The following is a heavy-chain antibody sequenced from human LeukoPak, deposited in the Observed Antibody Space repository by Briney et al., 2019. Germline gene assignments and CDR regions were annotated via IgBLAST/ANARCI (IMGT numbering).Heavy chain of an antibody. D-gene: IGHD6-13*01. CDR1: GYTFTSYG. CDR3: ARDSATGYSEDWFDP. CDR2: ISAYNGNT. V-gene: IGHV1-18*01. Sequence: ASVKVSCKASGYTFTSYGISWVRQAPGQGLEWMGWISAYNGNTNYAQKLQGRVTMTTDTSTSTAYMEQRSLRSDDTAVYYCARDSATGYSEDWFDPWGQGTLVTVSS. J-gene: IGHJ5*02.